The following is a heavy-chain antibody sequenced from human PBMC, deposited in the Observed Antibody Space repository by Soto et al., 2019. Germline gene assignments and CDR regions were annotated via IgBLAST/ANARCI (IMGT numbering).Heavy chain of an antibody. V-gene: IGHV1-69*08. J-gene: IGHJ5*02. CDR1: GGTFSSYT. CDR2: IIPILGIA. CDR3: ARESGITGTGWFDP. D-gene: IGHD1-7*01. Sequence: QVQLVQSGAEVKKPGSSVKVSCKASGGTFSSYTISWVRQAPGQGLEWMGRIIPILGIANYAQKFQGRVTITADKTTNTGYQGVGRPRIEDTGVEYCARESGITGTGWFDPWGQGTLVTVSS.